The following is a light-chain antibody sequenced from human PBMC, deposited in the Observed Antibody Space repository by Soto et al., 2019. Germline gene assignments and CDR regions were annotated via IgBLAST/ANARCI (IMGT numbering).Light chain of an antibody. CDR3: CSYAGSLLYG. J-gene: IGLJ1*01. CDR2: DVS. CDR1: GSDVGGYNY. V-gene: IGLV2-11*01. Sequence: QSALTQPRSVFGSPGQSVTISCTGTGSDVGGYNYVSWSQKHLGKAPKLMIYDVSKRLSGFPERFSGSKSGNTASLTTSGLQAEDGSDYYCCSYAGSLLYGFGTGTKHTVL.